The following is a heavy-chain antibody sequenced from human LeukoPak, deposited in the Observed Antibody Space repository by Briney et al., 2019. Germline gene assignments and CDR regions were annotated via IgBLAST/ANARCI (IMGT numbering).Heavy chain of an antibody. CDR2: IYYSGST. V-gene: IGHV4-59*12. D-gene: IGHD3-3*01. Sequence: SETLSLTCTVSGGSISSYYWSWIRQPPGKGLEWIGYIYYSGSTYYNPSLKSRVTISVDTSKNQFSLKLSSVTAADTAVYYCARAKKGLDPTVGVVISFFDYWGQGTLVTVSS. CDR3: ARAKKGLDPTVGVVISFFDY. J-gene: IGHJ4*02. CDR1: GGSISSYY.